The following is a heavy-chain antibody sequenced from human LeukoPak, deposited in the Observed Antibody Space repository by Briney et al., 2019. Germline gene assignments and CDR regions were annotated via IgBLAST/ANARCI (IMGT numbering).Heavy chain of an antibody. CDR1: GGSISSSSYY. J-gene: IGHJ4*02. Sequence: SETLSLTCTVSGGSISSSSYYWGWIRQPPGKGLEWIGSIYYSGSTYYNPSLKSRVTISVDTSKNQFSLKLSSVTAADTAVYYCARGLNYYDSSGYYGAWGQGTLVTVSS. CDR2: IYYSGST. V-gene: IGHV4-39*07. CDR3: ARGLNYYDSSGYYGA. D-gene: IGHD3-22*01.